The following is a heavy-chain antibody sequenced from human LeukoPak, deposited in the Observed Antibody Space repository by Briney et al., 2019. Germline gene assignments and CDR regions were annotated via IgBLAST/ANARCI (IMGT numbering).Heavy chain of an antibody. Sequence: GGSLRLFCAASAFTFSSHWMSWVRQAPGKGLEWVANIKQDGSEKYYVDSVKGRFTISRDNAKNSLYLQMNSLRAEDTAVYYCARDESLTGTGLDYWGQGTLVTVSS. D-gene: IGHD1-20*01. V-gene: IGHV3-7*01. CDR2: IKQDGSEK. CDR1: AFTFSSHW. J-gene: IGHJ4*02. CDR3: ARDESLTGTGLDY.